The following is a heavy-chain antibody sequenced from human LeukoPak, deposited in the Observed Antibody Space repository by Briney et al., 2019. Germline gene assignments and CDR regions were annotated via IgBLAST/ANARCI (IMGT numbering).Heavy chain of an antibody. V-gene: IGHV1-18*04. J-gene: IGHJ6*04. Sequence: ASVKVSCKASGYTFTSYGISWVRQTPGQGLEWMGWISAYNGNTNYAQKLQGRVTITTDTSTSTAYMELRSLRSDDTAVYYCARVRCSSTSCLPYYYYGMDVWGKGTTVTVSS. CDR1: GYTFTSYG. CDR3: ARVRCSSTSCLPYYYYGMDV. D-gene: IGHD2-2*01. CDR2: ISAYNGNT.